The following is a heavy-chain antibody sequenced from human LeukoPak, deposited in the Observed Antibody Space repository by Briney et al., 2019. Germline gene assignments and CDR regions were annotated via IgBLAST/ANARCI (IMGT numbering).Heavy chain of an antibody. D-gene: IGHD6-13*01. J-gene: IGHJ6*03. CDR1: GYTFTGYY. CDR3: ARAYSSSPKAAGYSMDV. V-gene: IGHV1-2*06. CDR2: VNPNSGGT. Sequence: GASVKVSCKASGYTFTGYYMHWVRQAPRQGLEWMGRVNPNSGGTNYAQKFQGRVTMTRDTSISTAYMEMSRLTSDDTAVYYCARAYSSSPKAAGYSMDVWGKGTTVTVSS.